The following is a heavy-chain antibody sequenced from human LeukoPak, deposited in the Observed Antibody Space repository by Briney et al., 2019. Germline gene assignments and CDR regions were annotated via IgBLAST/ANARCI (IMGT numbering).Heavy chain of an antibody. Sequence: GGSLRLSCAASGFTFSSYSMNWVRQAPGKGLEWVSSISSSSSYIYYADSVKGRFTISRDNAKNSLYLQMNSLRAEDTAVYYCASLPGGYSSGWYPDWGQGTLVTVSS. J-gene: IGHJ4*02. CDR3: ASLPGGYSSGWYPD. V-gene: IGHV3-21*01. CDR2: ISSSSSYI. CDR1: GFTFSSYS. D-gene: IGHD6-19*01.